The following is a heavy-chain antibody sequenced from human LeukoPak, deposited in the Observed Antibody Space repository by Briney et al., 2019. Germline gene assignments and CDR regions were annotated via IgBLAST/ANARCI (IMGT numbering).Heavy chain of an antibody. Sequence: ASVKVSCKASGYTFTGYYMHWVRQAPGQGLEWMGWINPNSGGTNYAQKFQGRVTMTRDTSISTAYMELSRLRSDDTAVYYCASTPQRVVPAAILXWYFDLWGRGTLVTVSS. CDR2: INPNSGGT. CDR1: GYTFTGYY. V-gene: IGHV1-2*02. J-gene: IGHJ2*01. CDR3: ASTPQRVVPAAILXWYFDL. D-gene: IGHD2-2*01.